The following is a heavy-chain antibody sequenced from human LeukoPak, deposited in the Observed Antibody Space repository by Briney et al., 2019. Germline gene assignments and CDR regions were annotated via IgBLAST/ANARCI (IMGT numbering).Heavy chain of an antibody. CDR3: ARDEIGGSNWFDP. V-gene: IGHV1-2*02. J-gene: IGHJ5*02. CDR1: GYTFTSYG. CDR2: INPNTGDT. Sequence: GASVKVSCKASGYTFTSYGISWVRQAPGQGLEWMGWINPNTGDTNYTQKFQGRVIMTRDKSITTAYMDLIRLKSDDTAVYYCARDEIGGSNWFDPWGQGTLVTVSS. D-gene: IGHD3-10*01.